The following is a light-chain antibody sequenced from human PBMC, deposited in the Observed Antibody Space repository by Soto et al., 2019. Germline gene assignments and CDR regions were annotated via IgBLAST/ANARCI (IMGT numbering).Light chain of an antibody. J-gene: IGLJ1*01. CDR1: SSDVGSYNL. V-gene: IGLV2-23*02. CDR2: EVS. CDR3: CSYAGSSTYYV. Sequence: QSVLTQPASVSGSPGQSITISCTGTSSDVGSYNLVSWYQQRPGKAPKVMIYEVSKRPSGVSNRFSGSKSGNTASLTISGLQAEDEDDYYCCSYAGSSTYYVFGTGTKVTVL.